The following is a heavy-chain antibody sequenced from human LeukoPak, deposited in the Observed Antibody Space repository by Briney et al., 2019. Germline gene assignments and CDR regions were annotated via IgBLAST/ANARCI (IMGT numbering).Heavy chain of an antibody. D-gene: IGHD2-2*01. CDR2: IYYSGST. CDR3: ARHDCSSTSCYDAY. J-gene: IGHJ4*02. V-gene: IGHV4-59*08. Sequence: KSSETLSLTCTVSGGSISSYYWSWFRKPPGKGLGWIGYIYYSGSTNYNPSLKSRVTISVDTSKNQFSLKLSSVTAADTAVYYCARHDCSSTSCYDAYWGQGTLVTVSS. CDR1: GGSISSYY.